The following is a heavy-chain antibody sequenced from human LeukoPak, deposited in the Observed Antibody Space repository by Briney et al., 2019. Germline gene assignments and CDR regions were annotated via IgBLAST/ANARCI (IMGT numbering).Heavy chain of an antibody. J-gene: IGHJ4*02. Sequence: GGSLRLSCAASGFTFRSYGMHWVRQAPGKGLEWVALVWYDGRNTYYSESVKGRFTISRDNSKNTLYLQMNSLRAEDTAVYYCAKDRAQWLVGLFDYWGQGTLVTVSS. CDR3: AKDRAQWLVGLFDY. D-gene: IGHD6-19*01. CDR1: GFTFRSYG. CDR2: VWYDGRNT. V-gene: IGHV3-30*02.